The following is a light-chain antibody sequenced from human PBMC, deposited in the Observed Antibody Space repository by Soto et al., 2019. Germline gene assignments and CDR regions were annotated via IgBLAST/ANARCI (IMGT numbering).Light chain of an antibody. CDR2: AAS. J-gene: IGKJ1*01. V-gene: IGKV1-12*01. CDR1: QAVSTW. CDR3: QQSYSLPVWT. Sequence: DIQMTQSPSFVSASVGDRVTITCRASQAVSTWLAWYQQKPGDAPKLLIYAASTLQSGVPSRFSGSGSGTDFTLSVSSLQPEDFATYYCQQSYSLPVWTFGQGTKVEIK.